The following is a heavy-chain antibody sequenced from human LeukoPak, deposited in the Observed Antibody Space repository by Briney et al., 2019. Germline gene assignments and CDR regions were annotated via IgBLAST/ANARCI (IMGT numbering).Heavy chain of an antibody. D-gene: IGHD6-13*01. Sequence: GASVKVSCKASGYTFTGYYMHWVRQAPGQGLEWMGWINPNSGGTNYAQKFQGRVTMTGDTSISTAYMELSRLRSDDTAVYYCARDTGRVAAGNYYYYYMDVWGKGTTVTVSS. CDR2: INPNSGGT. CDR1: GYTFTGYY. V-gene: IGHV1-2*02. CDR3: ARDTGRVAAGNYYYYYMDV. J-gene: IGHJ6*03.